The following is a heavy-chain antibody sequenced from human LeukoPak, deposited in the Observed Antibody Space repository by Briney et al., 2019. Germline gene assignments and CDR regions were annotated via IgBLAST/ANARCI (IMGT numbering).Heavy chain of an antibody. CDR3: ASGLGRAYHYYCMDV. J-gene: IGHJ6*03. D-gene: IGHD3/OR15-3a*01. V-gene: IGHV3-48*03. CDR1: GFTFSSYE. CDR2: INSGGSTV. Sequence: GGSLRLSCAASGFTFSSYEMNWVRQAPGKGLEWVSYINSGGSTVYYADSVKGRFTISRDNAKNSLYLQMNSLRAEDTAVYYCASGLGRAYHYYCMDVWGKGTMVTVSS.